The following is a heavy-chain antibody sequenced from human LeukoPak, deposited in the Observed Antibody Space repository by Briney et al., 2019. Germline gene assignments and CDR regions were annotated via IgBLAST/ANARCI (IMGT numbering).Heavy chain of an antibody. CDR1: GYTFTAYY. V-gene: IGHV1-2*02. CDR2: INPNTGDT. D-gene: IGHD1-1*01. CDR3: VRGGTSGSHWHANGEDY. J-gene: IGHJ4*02. Sequence: GASVKVSCKASGYTFTAYYMHWVRQVPGQGLEWMGWINPNTGDTNSAERFQGRVTMTRDTSTSTVYIELSSLRSEDTAVYYCVRGGTSGSHWHANGEDYWGQGTLVTVSS.